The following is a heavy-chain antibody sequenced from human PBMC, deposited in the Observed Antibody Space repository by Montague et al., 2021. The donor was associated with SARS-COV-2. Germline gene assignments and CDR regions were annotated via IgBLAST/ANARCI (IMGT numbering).Heavy chain of an antibody. Sequence: SETLSLTCAVHGGSFSTYSWNWIRQPPGKGLEWIGEIHHGGGTNYNPSLKSRVTISADTSKNQFSPKLTSVAAADTAVYYCARLGDGVVPSPILGVGPYYSYYYMDVWGKGTTVTVSS. V-gene: IGHV4-34*01. J-gene: IGHJ6*03. CDR2: IHHGGGT. CDR1: GGSFSTYS. D-gene: IGHD3-10*01. CDR3: ARLGDGVVPSPILGVGPYYSYYYMDV.